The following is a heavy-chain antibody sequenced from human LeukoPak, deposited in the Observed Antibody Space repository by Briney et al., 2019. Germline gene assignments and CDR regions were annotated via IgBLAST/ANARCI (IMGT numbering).Heavy chain of an antibody. CDR3: ARVVSALSDYYYYMDV. V-gene: IGHV1-2*02. CDR1: GYTFTVHY. D-gene: IGHD2-21*01. Sequence: ASVNVSCRASGYTFTVHYMHWVRQAPGQGREGMGWINPHSGDTNHTQKFQGRGTVTTDTPTSTAHRERRGLRSDDTAVYYCARVVSALSDYYYYMDVWGKGTTVTISS. CDR2: INPHSGDT. J-gene: IGHJ6*03.